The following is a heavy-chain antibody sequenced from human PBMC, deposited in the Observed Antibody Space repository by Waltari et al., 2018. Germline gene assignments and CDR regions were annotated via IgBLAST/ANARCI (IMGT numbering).Heavy chain of an antibody. J-gene: IGHJ2*01. V-gene: IGHV4-59*01. CDR2: IYYTGNT. CDR1: GGSISGYY. Sequence: QVQLQESGPGLVKPSETLSLTCTVSGGSISGYYWSWIRQPPGKGLEWIGYIYYTGNTNYSPSLKGRVTISVDTSKNQFSLKLTSVTAADTAVYYCARDRNSLFGVVTSTNWYFDLWGRGTLVTVSS. D-gene: IGHD3-3*02. CDR3: ARDRNSLFGVVTSTNWYFDL.